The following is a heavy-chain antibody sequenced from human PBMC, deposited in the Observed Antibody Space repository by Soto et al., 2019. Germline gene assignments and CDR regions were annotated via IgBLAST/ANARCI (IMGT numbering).Heavy chain of an antibody. CDR2: ISWNSGNI. Sequence: GGSLRLSCAASGFTFDDYAMHWVRQAPGKGLEWVSGISWNSGNIGYADSVKGRFTISRDNAKNSLYLQMNSLRAEDTALYYCAKGRTVTTYYFYYWGQGTLVTVSS. J-gene: IGHJ4*02. CDR3: AKGRTVTTYYFYY. V-gene: IGHV3-9*01. CDR1: GFTFDDYA. D-gene: IGHD4-17*01.